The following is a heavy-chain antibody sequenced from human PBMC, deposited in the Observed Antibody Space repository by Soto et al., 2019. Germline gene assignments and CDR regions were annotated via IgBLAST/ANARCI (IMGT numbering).Heavy chain of an antibody. V-gene: IGHV1-2*02. Sequence: ASVKVSCKASGYTFTGYYMHWVRQAPGQGLEWMGWINPNSGGTNYAQKFQGRVTMTRDTSISTAYMELSRLRSDDTAVYYCASNGQSSSWYGHFDYWGQGTLVTVSS. CDR1: GYTFTGYY. J-gene: IGHJ4*02. CDR3: ASNGQSSSWYGHFDY. CDR2: INPNSGGT. D-gene: IGHD6-13*01.